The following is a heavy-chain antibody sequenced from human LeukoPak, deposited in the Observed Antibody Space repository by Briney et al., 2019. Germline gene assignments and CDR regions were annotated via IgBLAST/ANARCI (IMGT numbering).Heavy chain of an antibody. J-gene: IGHJ3*02. CDR1: GFTFSSND. V-gene: IGHV3-30*18. Sequence: GGPLRLSCAASGFTFSSNDIHWVRQAPGKGLEGVVVISYDGGNKYYADSVKGRFAISRDNSKNTLYLQMNSLRAEDTAVYYCAKGTHYYDSSGYWGAFDIWGQGTMVTVSS. D-gene: IGHD3-22*01. CDR2: ISYDGGNK. CDR3: AKGTHYYDSSGYWGAFDI.